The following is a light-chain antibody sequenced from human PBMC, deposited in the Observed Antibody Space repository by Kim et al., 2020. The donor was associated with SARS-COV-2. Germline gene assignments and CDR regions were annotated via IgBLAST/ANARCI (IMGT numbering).Light chain of an antibody. Sequence: SYELTQPPSVSVSLGQTASITCSGDKLGDKYVCWYQQKPGQSPVLVIYRENKRPSKIPERFSGSTSGNTVTLTISGTQAMDEADYYCQAWDGRTVFGGGT. CDR2: REN. J-gene: IGLJ2*01. CDR3: QAWDGRTV. CDR1: KLGDKY. V-gene: IGLV3-1*01.